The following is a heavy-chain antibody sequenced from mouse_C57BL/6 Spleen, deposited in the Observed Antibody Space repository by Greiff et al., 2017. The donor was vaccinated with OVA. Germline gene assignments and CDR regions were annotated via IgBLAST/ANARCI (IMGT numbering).Heavy chain of an antibody. CDR1: GYTFTDYE. V-gene: IGHV1-15*01. J-gene: IGHJ4*01. CDR2: IDPDTGGT. D-gene: IGHD2-4*01. CDR3: TRRDDYDGDYAMDY. Sequence: QVQLQQSGAELVRPGASVTLSCKASGYTFTDYEMHWVKQTPVHGLEWIGAIDPDTGGTAYNQKFKGKAILTADKSSSTAYMELRSLTSEDSAVYYGTRRDDYDGDYAMDYWGKGTSVTVSS.